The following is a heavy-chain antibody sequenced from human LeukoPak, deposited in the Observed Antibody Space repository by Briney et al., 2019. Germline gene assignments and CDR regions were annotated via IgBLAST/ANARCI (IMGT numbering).Heavy chain of an antibody. CDR1: GFTFSSYA. D-gene: IGHD6-19*01. CDR3: AVTIAVAGTRWFDP. J-gene: IGHJ5*02. V-gene: IGHV3-23*01. Sequence: GGSLRLSCAASGFTFSSYAMSWVRQAPGKGLEWVSAISGSGGTTHYADSVKGRFTISRDNAKNSLYLQMNSLRAEDTALYYCAVTIAVAGTRWFDPWGQGTLVTVSS. CDR2: ISGSGGTT.